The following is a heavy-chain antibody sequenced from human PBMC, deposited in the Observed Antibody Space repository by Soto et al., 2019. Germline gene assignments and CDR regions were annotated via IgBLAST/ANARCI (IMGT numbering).Heavy chain of an antibody. CDR1: GGSISNYY. Sequence: SETLSLTCSVSGGSISNYYWSWIRQPPGKGLEWIGYIHYSGSTKYNPSLKSRVTISAGTSKNQFSLKLSSVTAADTAVYYCARGHYDFWSGYFATIDYWGQGTLVTVSS. CDR3: ARGHYDFWSGYFATIDY. CDR2: IHYSGST. J-gene: IGHJ4*02. V-gene: IGHV4-59*08. D-gene: IGHD3-3*01.